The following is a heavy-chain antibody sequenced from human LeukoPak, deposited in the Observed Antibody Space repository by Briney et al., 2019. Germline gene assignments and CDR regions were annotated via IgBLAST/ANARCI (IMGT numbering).Heavy chain of an antibody. D-gene: IGHD4-23*01. CDR2: IYYSGST. V-gene: IGHV4-39*01. Sequence: SETLSLTCTVSGGSISSSSYYWGWIRQPPGKGLEWIGSIYYSGSTYYNPSLKSRVTISVDTSKNQFSLKLSSVTAADTAVYYCARVLQVVTRRGDYYYYGMDVWGQGTTVTASS. J-gene: IGHJ6*02. CDR3: ARVLQVVTRRGDYYYYGMDV. CDR1: GGSISSSSYY.